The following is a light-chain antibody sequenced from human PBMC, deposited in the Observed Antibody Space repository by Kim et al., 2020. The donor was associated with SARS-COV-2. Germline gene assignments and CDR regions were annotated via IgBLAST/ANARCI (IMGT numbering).Light chain of an antibody. CDR1: QDFRSW. CDR2: AAY. CDR3: QQNNNYPYT. Sequence: DIQMTQSPSFVSASVGDRVTISCRASQDFRSWLSWYQQRPGQAPRLLIYAAYNLQTGVPSRFSGSGSGTDFTLTISSLQPEDFATYYCQQNNNYPYTFGQGTKLEI. J-gene: IGKJ2*01. V-gene: IGKV1-12*01.